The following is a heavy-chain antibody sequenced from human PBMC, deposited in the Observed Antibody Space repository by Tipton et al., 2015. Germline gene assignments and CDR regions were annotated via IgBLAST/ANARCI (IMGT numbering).Heavy chain of an antibody. J-gene: IGHJ4*02. D-gene: IGHD3-10*01. CDR1: NFTFRNYY. CDR2: ISDSGNLI. CDR3: AKGGALWFGEPPAD. V-gene: IGHV3-11*01. Sequence: SLRLSCTASNFTFRNYYMSWIRQAPGKGLEWIAYISDSGNLIFYTDSVRGRFTISRDNPKNTLYLQMNTLRADDTAVYYCAKGGALWFGEPPADWGQGSLVPVS.